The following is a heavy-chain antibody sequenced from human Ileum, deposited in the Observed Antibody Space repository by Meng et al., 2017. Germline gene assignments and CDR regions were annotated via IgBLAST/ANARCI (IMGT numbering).Heavy chain of an antibody. Sequence: QVQLVQCGAEVKNPGFSVQVSCKASGGTFSSYANSWVRQASGQGLEWMGGIIPIFGTANYAQKFQGRVTITADKSTSTAYMELSSLRSEDTAVYYCAIPDCSSTSCYAGYWGQGTLVTVSS. D-gene: IGHD2-2*01. V-gene: IGHV1-69*06. CDR1: GGTFSSYA. CDR2: IIPIFGTA. CDR3: AIPDCSSTSCYAGY. J-gene: IGHJ4*02.